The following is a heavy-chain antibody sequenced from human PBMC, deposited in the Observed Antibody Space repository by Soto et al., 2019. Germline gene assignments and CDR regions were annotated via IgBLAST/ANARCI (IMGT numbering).Heavy chain of an antibody. CDR2: IYSSGST. V-gene: IGHV4-31*03. CDR3: ARGGEFVMWLYFGMDV. J-gene: IGHJ6*02. Sequence: QVQLQESGPGLVKPSQTLSLTCTVSGGSISSGRNFWSWIRQHPGKGLEWIGYIYSSGSTSYNPSLKSRSILSLGTSQNKFSLRLSSVTAADTAVYFCARGGEFVMWLYFGMDVWGQGTTVIVSS. CDR1: GGSISSGRNF. D-gene: IGHD3-16*01.